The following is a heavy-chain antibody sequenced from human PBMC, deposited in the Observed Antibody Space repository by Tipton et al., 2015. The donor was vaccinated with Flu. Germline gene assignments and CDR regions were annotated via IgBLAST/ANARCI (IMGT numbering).Heavy chain of an antibody. CDR3: ARDLRGYSGYTGGDAFDI. D-gene: IGHD5-12*01. V-gene: IGHV4-34*01. CDR1: GASFSGNY. J-gene: IGHJ3*02. CDR2: INPSGST. Sequence: TLSLTCAVNGASFSGNYWNWIRQPPGKGLEWIGEINPSGSTIYNPSLKGRVTISVDTSKNQFSLRLSSATAADTAIYYCARDLRGYSGYTGGDAFDIWGQGTTVTVSS.